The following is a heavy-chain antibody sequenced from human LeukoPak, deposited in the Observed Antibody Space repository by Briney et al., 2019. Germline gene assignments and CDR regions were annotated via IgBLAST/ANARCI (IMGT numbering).Heavy chain of an antibody. Sequence: SETLSLTCTVSGGSISSYYWSWIRQPPGKGLEWIGYIYYSGSTNYNPSLKSRVTISVDTSKNQFSLKLSSVTAADTAVYYCAREVRGVTRFDPWGQGTLVTVSS. V-gene: IGHV4-59*01. CDR2: IYYSGST. D-gene: IGHD3-10*01. J-gene: IGHJ5*02. CDR3: AREVRGVTRFDP. CDR1: GGSISSYY.